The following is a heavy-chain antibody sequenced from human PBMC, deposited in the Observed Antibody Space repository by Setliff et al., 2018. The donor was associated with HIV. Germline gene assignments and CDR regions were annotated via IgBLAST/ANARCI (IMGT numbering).Heavy chain of an antibody. CDR3: ARTTVSTTGDY. J-gene: IGHJ4*02. V-gene: IGHV4-59*04. CDR1: GGSMTNFY. Sequence: ETLSLTCVVSGGSMTNFYWSWIRQPPGKGLEWIGYMYNGGTTNYNPSLQSRVTMSVDVSKNQFSLKLSSVTAADTAVYYCARTTVSTTGDYWGQGTLVTVSS. D-gene: IGHD4-17*01. CDR2: MYNGGTT.